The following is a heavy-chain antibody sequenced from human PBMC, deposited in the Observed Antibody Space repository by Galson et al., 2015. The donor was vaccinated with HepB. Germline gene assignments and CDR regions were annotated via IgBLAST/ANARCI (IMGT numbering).Heavy chain of an antibody. CDR3: ARDRILGSGSYRAFDI. CDR1: GFTFSSYS. D-gene: IGHD1-26*01. Sequence: SLRLSCAASGFTFSSYSMNWVRQAPGKGLEWVSSISSSSSSYIYYADSVKGRFTISRDNAKNSLYLQMNSLRAEDTAVHYCARDRILGSGSYRAFDIWGQGTMVTVSS. J-gene: IGHJ3*02. CDR2: ISSSSSSYI. V-gene: IGHV3-21*01.